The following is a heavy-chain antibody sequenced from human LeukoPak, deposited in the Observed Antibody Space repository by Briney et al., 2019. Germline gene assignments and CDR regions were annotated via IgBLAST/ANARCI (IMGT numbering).Heavy chain of an antibody. J-gene: IGHJ6*02. CDR2: ISYDGSNK. CDR3: AREMRIGSSWYGSYYYGMDV. CDR1: GFTFSSYA. V-gene: IGHV3-30-3*01. Sequence: PGRSLRLSCAASGFTFSSYAMHWVRQAPGKGLEWVAVISYDGSNKYYADSVKGRFTISRDNSKNTLYLQMNSLRAEDTAVYYCAREMRIGSSWYGSYYYGMDVWGQGTTVTVSS. D-gene: IGHD6-13*01.